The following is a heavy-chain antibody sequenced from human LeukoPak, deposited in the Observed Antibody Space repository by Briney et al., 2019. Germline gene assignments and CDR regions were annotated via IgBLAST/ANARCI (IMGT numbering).Heavy chain of an antibody. CDR3: ARQRKTYYYDSSGYLDY. CDR1: GFTFSSYA. Sequence: GGSLRLSCAASGFTFSSYAMHWVRQAPGKGLEWVAVMSYDGSNKYYADSVKGRFTMSRDNSKNTLYLQMNSLRAEDTAVYYCARQRKTYYYDSSGYLDYWGQGTLVTVSS. D-gene: IGHD3-22*01. V-gene: IGHV3-30-3*01. J-gene: IGHJ4*01. CDR2: MSYDGSNK.